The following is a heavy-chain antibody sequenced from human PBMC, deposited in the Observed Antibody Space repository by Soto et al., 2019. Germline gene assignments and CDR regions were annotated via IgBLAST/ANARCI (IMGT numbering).Heavy chain of an antibody. V-gene: IGHV1-3*01. CDR1: GYTFTSYA. Sequence: GASVKVSCKASGYTFTSYAMHWVRQAPGQRLEWMGWINAGNGNTKYSQKFQGRVTITRDPSASTAYMELSSLRSEDTAVYYCATLAAAGTEYYYYGMDVWGQGTTVTVSS. CDR2: INAGNGNT. CDR3: ATLAAAGTEYYYYGMDV. D-gene: IGHD6-13*01. J-gene: IGHJ6*02.